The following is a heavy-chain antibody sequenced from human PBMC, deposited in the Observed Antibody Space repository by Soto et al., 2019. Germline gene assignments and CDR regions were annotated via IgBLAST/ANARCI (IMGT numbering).Heavy chain of an antibody. CDR3: ARARKYDYVWGSYLVGDAFDI. J-gene: IGHJ3*02. CDR1: GASLSSISYY. Sequence: SETLSLTCTVSGASLSSISYYWGWIRQPPXKGLEWVGSIFFTGNIYYNPSLKSRVTISVDTSKNQFSLKLSSVTAADTAVYYCARARKYDYVWGSYLVGDAFDIWGQGTMVTVSS. V-gene: IGHV4-39*07. CDR2: IFFTGNI. D-gene: IGHD3-16*01.